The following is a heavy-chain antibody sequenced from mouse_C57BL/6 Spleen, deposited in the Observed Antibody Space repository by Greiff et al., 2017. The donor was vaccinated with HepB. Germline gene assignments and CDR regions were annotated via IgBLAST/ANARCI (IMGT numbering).Heavy chain of an antibody. J-gene: IGHJ1*03. D-gene: IGHD2-3*01. CDR3: ARYDLGGYFDV. Sequence: QVQLQQSGPELVKPGASVKISCKASGYAFSSSWMNWVKQRPGKGLEWIGRIYPGDGETNYNGKVKGKATLTADKSSSTAYMQRSSRTSEDSAVYFCARYDLGGYFDVWGTGTTVTVSS. CDR1: GYAFSSSW. V-gene: IGHV1-82*01. CDR2: IYPGDGET.